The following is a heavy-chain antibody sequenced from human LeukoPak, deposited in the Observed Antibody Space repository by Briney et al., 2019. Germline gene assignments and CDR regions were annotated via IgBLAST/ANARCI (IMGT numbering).Heavy chain of an antibody. CDR3: GGSYWTDAFDI. V-gene: IGHV3-11*01. D-gene: IGHD1-26*01. CDR1: GFTFSDYY. CDR2: ISSSGSTI. Sequence: PGGPLRLSCAASGFTFSDYYMSWIRQAPGKGLEWVSYISSSGSTIYYADSVKGRFTISRDNAKNSLYLQMNSLRAEDTAVYYCGGSYWTDAFDIWGQGTMVTVSS. J-gene: IGHJ3*02.